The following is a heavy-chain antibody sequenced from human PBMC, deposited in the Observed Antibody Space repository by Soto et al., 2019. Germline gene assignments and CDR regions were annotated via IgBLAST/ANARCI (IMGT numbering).Heavy chain of an antibody. D-gene: IGHD6-25*01. Sequence: QVQLQESGPGLVEPSQTPSLTCTVSGDSIGSTDSYWSWIRRPPGKGLEWIGYIYYTGGTFYNPSLKSRLTLSLETSNNQFSLTLTSVTAADTGMYYCARGGSGWAEYFQHWGQGTLVAVSS. J-gene: IGHJ1*01. V-gene: IGHV4-30-4*08. CDR1: GDSIGSTDSY. CDR2: IYYTGGT. CDR3: ARGGSGWAEYFQH.